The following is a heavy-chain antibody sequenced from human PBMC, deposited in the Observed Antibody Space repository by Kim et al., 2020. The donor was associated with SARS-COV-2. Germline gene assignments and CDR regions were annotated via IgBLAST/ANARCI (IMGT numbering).Heavy chain of an antibody. J-gene: IGHJ4*02. CDR1: GYTLSKIS. D-gene: IGHD3-16*01. V-gene: IGHV1-24*01. Sequence: ASVKVSCKVSGYTLSKISIHWVRQAPGKGPEWMGGFHAEDGETIYAQTLQGRVTMTDDISTDTANMELSSLRSEDTAVYYCVTRIGIRGGAYYFDYWGQGTLVTVSS. CDR2: FHAEDGET. CDR3: VTRIGIRGGAYYFDY.